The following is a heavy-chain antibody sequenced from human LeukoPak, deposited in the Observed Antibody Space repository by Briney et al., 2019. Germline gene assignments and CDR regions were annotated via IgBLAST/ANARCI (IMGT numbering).Heavy chain of an antibody. CDR2: NHGGGST. Sequence: SETLSLTCTVSGFSISSGFYWGWIRQPPGKGLEWIGTNHGGGSTNYNPSLKSRVTISVDTSKNQFSLNLSSVTVADTAIYYCARVYIYGRAYFDFWGRGTLVSVSS. J-gene: IGHJ4*02. CDR3: ARVYIYGRAYFDF. CDR1: GFSISSGFY. V-gene: IGHV4-38-2*02. D-gene: IGHD4-17*01.